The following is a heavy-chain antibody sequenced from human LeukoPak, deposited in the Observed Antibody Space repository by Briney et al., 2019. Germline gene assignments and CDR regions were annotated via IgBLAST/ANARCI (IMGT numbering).Heavy chain of an antibody. J-gene: IGHJ5*02. CDR1: GFTFSSYA. Sequence: GGSLRLSCAASGFTFSSYAMSWVRQAPGKGLEWVPAISGSGGSTYYADSVKGRFTSSRDNSKNTLYLQMNSLRAEDTAVYYCAKYMVREIKWFHPWGQGTLVTVSS. CDR2: ISGSGGST. V-gene: IGHV3-23*01. D-gene: IGHD3-10*01. CDR3: AKYMVREIKWFHP.